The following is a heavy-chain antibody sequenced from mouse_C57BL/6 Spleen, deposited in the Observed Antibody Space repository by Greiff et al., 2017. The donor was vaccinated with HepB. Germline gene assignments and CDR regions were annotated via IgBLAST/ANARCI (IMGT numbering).Heavy chain of an antibody. V-gene: IGHV1-80*01. J-gene: IGHJ2*01. D-gene: IGHD1-1*01. CDR3: ARVGIYYYGSSSFYFDY. CDR2: IYPGDGDT. CDR1: GYAFSSYW. Sequence: VQLQQSGAELVKPGASVKISCKASGYAFSSYWMNWVKQRPGKGLEWIGQIYPGDGDTNYNGKFKGKATLTADKSSSTAYMQLSSLNSEDSAVYFCARVGIYYYGSSSFYFDYWGQGTTLTVSS.